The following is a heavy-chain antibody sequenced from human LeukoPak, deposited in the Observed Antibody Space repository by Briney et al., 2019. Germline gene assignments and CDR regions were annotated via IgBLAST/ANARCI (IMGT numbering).Heavy chain of an antibody. CDR2: IYPGDSDT. CDR1: GYSFTSYW. J-gene: IGHJ4*02. D-gene: IGHD2-2*01. V-gene: IGHV5-51*01. CDR3: ARPLLGYCSSTSCQAFDY. Sequence: GESLQISCKGSGYSFTSYWIGWVRQMPGKGLEWMGIIYPGDSDTRYSPSFQGQVTISADKSISTAYLQWSSLKASDTAMYYCARPLLGYCSSTSCQAFDYWGQGTLVTVSS.